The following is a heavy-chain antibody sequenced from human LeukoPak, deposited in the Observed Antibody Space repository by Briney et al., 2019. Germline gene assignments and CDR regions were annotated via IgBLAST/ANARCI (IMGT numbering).Heavy chain of an antibody. CDR3: ARLRNRYGSGSSNFDY. V-gene: IGHV4-4*09. Sequence: SETLSLTCTVSGGSISSYYWSWIRQPPGKGLEWIGYIYTSGSNNYNPSLKSRVTISVDTSKNQFSLKLSSVTAADTAVYYCARLRNRYGSGSSNFDYWGQGTLVTVSS. CDR1: GGSISSYY. D-gene: IGHD3-10*01. J-gene: IGHJ4*02. CDR2: IYTSGSN.